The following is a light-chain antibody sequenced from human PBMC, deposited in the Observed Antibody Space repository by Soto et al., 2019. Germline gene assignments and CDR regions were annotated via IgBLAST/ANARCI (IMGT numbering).Light chain of an antibody. CDR3: SSYTSISTVI. V-gene: IGLV2-14*01. J-gene: IGLJ2*01. Sequence: QSVLTQPASVSGSPGQSITIACTGTSSDVGGYNHVSWYQHHPGKVPKLIIFEVSDRPSGVSNRFSGSKSGNTASLTISGLQAEDEADYYCSSYTSISTVIFGGGTKLTVL. CDR1: SSDVGGYNH. CDR2: EVS.